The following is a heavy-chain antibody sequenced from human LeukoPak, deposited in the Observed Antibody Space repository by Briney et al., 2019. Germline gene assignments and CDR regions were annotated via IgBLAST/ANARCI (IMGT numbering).Heavy chain of an antibody. CDR1: GVTVSSTD. J-gene: IGHJ4*02. Sequence: GGSLRLSCAVSGVTVSSTDMSWVRQAPGKGLEWVSVIFSGGGTYHTGSVKGRFTIYRDNSKNKLYLQMNSLRAEDTAVYYWAKDLDGPEHYWGQGTLVTVSS. D-gene: IGHD3-3*01. CDR3: AKDLDGPEHY. CDR2: IFSGGGT. V-gene: IGHV3-53*01.